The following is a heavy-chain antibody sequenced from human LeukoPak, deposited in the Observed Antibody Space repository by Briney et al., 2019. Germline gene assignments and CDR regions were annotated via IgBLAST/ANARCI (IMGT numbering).Heavy chain of an antibody. CDR3: ARDAKGYDDY. CDR2: IKPDGSEK. V-gene: IGHV3-7*01. D-gene: IGHD3-3*01. Sequence: GGSLRLSCAASGYTFSDYWMTWVRQAPGKGLEWVANIKPDGSEKYYVDSVKGRFTISRDNAKNSLYLQMNSLRAEDTAVYYCARDAKGYDDYWGQGTLVTVSS. J-gene: IGHJ4*02. CDR1: GYTFSDYW.